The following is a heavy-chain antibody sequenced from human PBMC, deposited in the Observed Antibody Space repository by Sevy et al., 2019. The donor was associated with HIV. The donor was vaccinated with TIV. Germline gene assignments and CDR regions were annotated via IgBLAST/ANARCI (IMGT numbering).Heavy chain of an antibody. V-gene: IGHV3-7*01. CDR1: GFTFRSYW. CDR2: IKQDGIQT. CDR3: ASWIAGATGGVFDY. D-gene: IGHD1-26*01. Sequence: GGSLRLSCAGSGFTFRSYWMSWVRQAPGKGLEWVANIKQDGIQTYYVDSVKGRFTISRDNAKNSLYLQMNSLRAEDTAVYYCASWIAGATGGVFDYWGQGTLVTVSS. J-gene: IGHJ4*02.